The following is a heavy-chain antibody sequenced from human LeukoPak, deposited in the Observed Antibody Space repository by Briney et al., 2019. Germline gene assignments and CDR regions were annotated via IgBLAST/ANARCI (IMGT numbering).Heavy chain of an antibody. CDR3: GRDHYDILTGYLNTDV. D-gene: IGHD3-9*01. V-gene: IGHV4-4*07. CDR1: GGSLSSYY. Sequence: PSETLSLTCTVSGGSLSSYYWSWIRQPAGKGVDWIGRIYTSGSTNYNPSRKSRVTMSVDTSKNQFSLKLSSVTAADTAVYYCGRDHYDILTGYLNTDVGGKGTTVTVSS. J-gene: IGHJ6*03. CDR2: IYTSGST.